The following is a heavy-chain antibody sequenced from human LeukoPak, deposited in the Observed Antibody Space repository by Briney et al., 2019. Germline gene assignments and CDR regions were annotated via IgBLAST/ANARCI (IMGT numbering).Heavy chain of an antibody. CDR3: ARRSSTTWPAWFDP. Sequence: GECLKISCKGSGYSFTNYWIGWVRQMPGKGLEWMGIIYPGDSDTRYSPSFQGQVTISVDKSINTAYLQWSSLKASDTAVYYCARRSSTTWPAWFDPWGQGTLVTVSS. J-gene: IGHJ5*02. V-gene: IGHV5-51*01. D-gene: IGHD2-2*01. CDR2: IYPGDSDT. CDR1: GYSFTNYW.